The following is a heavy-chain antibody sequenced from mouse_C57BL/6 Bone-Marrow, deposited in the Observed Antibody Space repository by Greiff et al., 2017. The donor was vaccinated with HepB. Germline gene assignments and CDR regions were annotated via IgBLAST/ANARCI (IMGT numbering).Heavy chain of an antibody. Sequence: VQLKESGPELVKPGASVKISCKASGYSFTGYYMHWVKQSHGNILDWIGYIYPYNGVSSYNQKFKGKATLTVDKSSSTAYMELRSLTSEDSAVYYCAKQYDSTPDYAMDYWGQGTSVTVSS. D-gene: IGHD2-14*01. V-gene: IGHV1-31*01. CDR2: IYPYNGVS. CDR3: AKQYDSTPDYAMDY. CDR1: GYSFTGYY. J-gene: IGHJ4*01.